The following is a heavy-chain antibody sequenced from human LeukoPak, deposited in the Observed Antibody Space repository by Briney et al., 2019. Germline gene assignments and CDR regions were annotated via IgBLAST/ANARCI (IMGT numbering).Heavy chain of an antibody. J-gene: IGHJ4*02. CDR3: AREGARSVPAAMTSGFDY. D-gene: IGHD2-2*01. CDR2: ISYDGSNK. CDR1: GFTFSSYA. Sequence: GGSLRLSCAASGFTFSSYAMHWVRQAPGKGLEWVAVISYDGSNKYYADSVKGRFTISRDNSKNTLYLQMNSLRAEDTAVYYCAREGARSVPAAMTSGFDYWGQGTLVTVSS. V-gene: IGHV3-30-3*01.